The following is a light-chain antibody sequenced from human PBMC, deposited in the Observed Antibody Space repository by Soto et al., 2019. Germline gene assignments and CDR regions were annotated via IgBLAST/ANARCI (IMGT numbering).Light chain of an antibody. V-gene: IGKV1-5*03. CDR2: KAS. Sequence: DIQMTQSPSTLSASVGDRVTITCRARQSISSWLAWYQQKPGKAPKLLIYKASSLESGVPSRFSGSGSGTEFTLTISSLQPDDFATYYCQQYNSYWWTFGQGTKVEIK. CDR3: QQYNSYWWT. J-gene: IGKJ1*01. CDR1: QSISSW.